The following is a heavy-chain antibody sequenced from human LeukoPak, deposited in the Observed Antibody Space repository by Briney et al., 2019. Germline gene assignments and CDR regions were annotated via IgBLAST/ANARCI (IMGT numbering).Heavy chain of an antibody. CDR1: GFTFSTYA. V-gene: IGHV3-23*01. Sequence: GGSLRLSCAASGFTFSTYAMSWVRQAPGKGLEWVSLIGGSDGRTRYADSVKGRFTISRDNSKNTLYLEMNSLRAEDTAVYYCAKDDTSGYDSPYWGQGTLVTVSS. D-gene: IGHD5-12*01. J-gene: IGHJ4*02. CDR3: AKDDTSGYDSPY. CDR2: IGGSDGRT.